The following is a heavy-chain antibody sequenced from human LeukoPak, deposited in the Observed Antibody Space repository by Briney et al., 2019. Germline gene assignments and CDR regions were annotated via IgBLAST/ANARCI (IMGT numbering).Heavy chain of an antibody. CDR1: GFTFSSYG. J-gene: IGHJ6*02. Sequence: HAGGSLRLSCAASGFTFSSYGLNWIRQAPGEGLEWVANIKEDGSEKHYVDSVKGRFTISRDNAKNSLYLQMNSLRTEDTAVYYCAKSDAVTDYYYGMDVWGQGTTVTVSS. CDR3: AKSDAVTDYYYGMDV. CDR2: IKEDGSEK. D-gene: IGHD2-21*02. V-gene: IGHV3-7*01.